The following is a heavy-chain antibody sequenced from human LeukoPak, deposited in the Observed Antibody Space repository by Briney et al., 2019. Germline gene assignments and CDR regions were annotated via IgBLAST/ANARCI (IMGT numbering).Heavy chain of an antibody. D-gene: IGHD6-19*01. CDR2: IGRGTTYI. V-gene: IGHV3-21*01. Sequence: GASLRLSCAASGFTFSTYDMNWVRLAPGKGLEWVSSIGRGTTYIYHGDSVKGRFAISRDDARNSVYLQMNSLRAEDTALYYCVRDGWFDYWGQGILVTVSS. CDR1: GFTFSTYD. J-gene: IGHJ4*02. CDR3: VRDGWFDY.